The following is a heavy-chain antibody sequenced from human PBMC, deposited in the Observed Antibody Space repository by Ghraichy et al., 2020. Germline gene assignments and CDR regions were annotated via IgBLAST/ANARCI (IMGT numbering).Heavy chain of an antibody. CDR1: GYTFTSYD. CDR3: ARGGGYESLLSSSVYYGMDV. V-gene: IGHV1-8*01. Sequence: ASMKVSCKASGYTFTSYDINWVRQATGQGLEWMGWMNPNSGNTGYAQKFQGRVTMTRNTSISTAYMELSSLRSEDTAVYYCARGGGYESLLSSSVYYGMDVWGQGTTVTVSS. D-gene: IGHD5-12*01. J-gene: IGHJ6*02. CDR2: MNPNSGNT.